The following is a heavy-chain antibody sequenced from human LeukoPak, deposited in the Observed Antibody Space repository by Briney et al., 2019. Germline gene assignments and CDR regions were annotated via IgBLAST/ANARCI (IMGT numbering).Heavy chain of an antibody. CDR1: GYTFTSYD. Sequence: GASVKASCKASGYTFTSYDINWVRQATGQGLEWMGWMNPNSGDTGYAQKFQGSVTMTRNTSISTAYMELSSLRSEDTAVYYCARVRFCSGGSCPGAYWGQGTLVTVSS. CDR3: ARVRFCSGGSCPGAY. V-gene: IGHV1-8*01. D-gene: IGHD2-15*01. CDR2: MNPNSGDT. J-gene: IGHJ4*02.